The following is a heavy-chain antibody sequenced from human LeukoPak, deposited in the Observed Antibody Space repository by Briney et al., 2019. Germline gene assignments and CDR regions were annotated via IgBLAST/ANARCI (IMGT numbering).Heavy chain of an antibody. CDR3: ARPARKQQLFSWFDP. D-gene: IGHD6-13*01. J-gene: IGHJ5*02. CDR2: IYYSGST. CDR1: GGSISSSSYY. V-gene: IGHV4-39*01. Sequence: SETLSLTCTVSGGSISSSSYYWGWIRQPPGKGLEWIGSIYYSGSTYYNPSLKSRVTISVDTSKNQFSLKLSSVTAADTAVYYCARPARKQQLFSWFDPWGQGTLVTVSS.